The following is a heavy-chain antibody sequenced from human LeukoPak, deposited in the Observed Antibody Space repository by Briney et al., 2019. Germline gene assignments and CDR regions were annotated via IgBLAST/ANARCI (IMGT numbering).Heavy chain of an antibody. CDR2: SSAYNGNT. D-gene: IGHD6-6*01. J-gene: IGHJ4*02. CDR1: VYTFTSYG. Sequence: ASVKVSCTASVYTFTSYGISWVRQAPGQGLEWMGWSSAYNGNTNYAQKLQGRVTMTTDTSTCTAYMEPRSLRSDHPAVYYCARARRRSSSGHDYWGQGTLVTVSS. V-gene: IGHV1-18*01. CDR3: ARARRRSSSGHDY.